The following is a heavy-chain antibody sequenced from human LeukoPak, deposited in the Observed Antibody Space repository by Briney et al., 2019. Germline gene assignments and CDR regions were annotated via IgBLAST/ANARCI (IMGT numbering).Heavy chain of an antibody. CDR1: GGSINKYY. J-gene: IGHJ4*02. V-gene: IGHV4-59*01. D-gene: IGHD3-22*01. CDR3: ASNNYDSSGLDY. Sequence: SETLSLTCIVSGGSINKYYWNWIRQTPGKGLEWIGNIYYSGGSTNYNPSLKSRVTISVDTSKKQFSLKLSSVTAADTAVYYCASNNYDSSGLDYWGQGTLVTVSS. CDR2: IYYSGGST.